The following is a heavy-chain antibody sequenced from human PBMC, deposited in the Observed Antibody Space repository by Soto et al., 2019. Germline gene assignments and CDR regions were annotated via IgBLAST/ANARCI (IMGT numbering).Heavy chain of an antibody. J-gene: IGHJ4*02. V-gene: IGHV1-18*04. CDR1: GYTFTSYG. CDR2: ISAYNGNT. CDR3: ARDLAAAGTTFFDY. D-gene: IGHD6-13*01. Sequence: ASVKVSCKASGYTFTSYGISWVRQAPGQVLEWMGWISAYNGNTNDAQKLQGRVTMTTDTSTSTAYMELRSLRSDDTAVYYCARDLAAAGTTFFDYWGQVTLVTVS.